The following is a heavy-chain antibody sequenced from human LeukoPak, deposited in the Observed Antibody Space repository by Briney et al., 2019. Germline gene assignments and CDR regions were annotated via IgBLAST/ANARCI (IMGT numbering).Heavy chain of an antibody. CDR1: GFTFSNAW. V-gene: IGHV3-15*01. D-gene: IGHD3-10*01. Sequence: GGSLRLSCAASGFTFSNAWMSWVRQAPGKGLEWVGRIKTKSDGGTTDNAAPEKGRFTISRDDSKNMLYLQMDSLKTEDTAVYYCTTVTFAGYYGSGSYYGDFDYWGQGTLVTVSS. J-gene: IGHJ4*02. CDR3: TTVTFAGYYGSGSYYGDFDY. CDR2: IKTKSDGGTT.